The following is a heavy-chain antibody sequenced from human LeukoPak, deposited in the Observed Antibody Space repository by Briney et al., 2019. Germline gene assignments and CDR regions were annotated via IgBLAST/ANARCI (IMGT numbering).Heavy chain of an antibody. J-gene: IGHJ6*02. Sequence: SETLSLTCTVSGGSISSYYWSWIRQPPGKGLEWIGYIYYSGSTNYNPSLKRRVTISVDTSKNQFSLKLSSVTAADTAVYYCATRGSLSYYYYGMDVWGQGTTVTVSS. CDR2: IYYSGST. CDR1: GGSISSYY. V-gene: IGHV4-59*01. D-gene: IGHD1-26*01. CDR3: ATRGSLSYYYYGMDV.